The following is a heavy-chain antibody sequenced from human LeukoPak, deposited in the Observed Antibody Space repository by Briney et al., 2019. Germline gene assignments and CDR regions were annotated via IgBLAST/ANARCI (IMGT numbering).Heavy chain of an antibody. J-gene: IGHJ4*02. CDR3: ARGSCSGGSCYLGY. D-gene: IGHD2-15*01. V-gene: IGHV4-34*01. CDR2: INHSGST. Sequence: SETLSLTCAVYGGSFSGYYWSWIRQPPGKGLEWIGEINHSGSTNHNPSLKSRVTISVDTSKNQFSLKLSSVTAADTAVYYCARGSCSGGSCYLGYWGQGTLVTVSS. CDR1: GGSFSGYY.